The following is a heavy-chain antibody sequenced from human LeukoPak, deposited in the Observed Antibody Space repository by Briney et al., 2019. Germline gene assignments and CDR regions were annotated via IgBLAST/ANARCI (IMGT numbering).Heavy chain of an antibody. CDR2: ISYDGSNK. CDR3: ARDYNDYGDYGPYYYGMDV. Sequence: PGGSLRLSCAASGFTFSSYAMHWVRQAPGKGLEWVAVISYDGSNKYYADSVKGRFTISRDNSKNTLYLQMNSLRAEDTAVYYCARDYNDYGDYGPYYYGMDVWGQGTTVTVSS. V-gene: IGHV3-30-3*01. D-gene: IGHD4-17*01. J-gene: IGHJ6*02. CDR1: GFTFSSYA.